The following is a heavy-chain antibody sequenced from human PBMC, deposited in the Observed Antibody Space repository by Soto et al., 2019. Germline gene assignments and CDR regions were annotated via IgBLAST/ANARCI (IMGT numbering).Heavy chain of an antibody. CDR2: ISSDGDIT. J-gene: IGHJ5*02. CDR1: GFTFSECS. Sequence: PGGSLRRSCSASGFTFSECSMHWVRQAPGKGLQYVSTISSDGDITYYADSVKGRFTISRDNSKNTLYLQMNSLRPEDTAVYYCVKVSTFYDILTGYYSTNFFDPWGQGTLVTVSS. V-gene: IGHV3-64D*06. CDR3: VKVSTFYDILTGYYSTNFFDP. D-gene: IGHD3-9*01.